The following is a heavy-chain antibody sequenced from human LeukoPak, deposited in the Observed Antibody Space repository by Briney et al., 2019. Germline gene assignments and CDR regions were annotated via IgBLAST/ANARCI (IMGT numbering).Heavy chain of an antibody. V-gene: IGHV4-30-4*01. CDR3: ARGAFYDIFYRLWFGELSRIWFDY. CDR2: IYYSGST. Sequence: SQTLSLTCTVSGGSISSGDYYWSWIRQPPGKGLEWIGYIYYSGSTYYNPSLKSRVTISVDTSKNQFSLKLSSVTAADTAVYYCARGAFYDIFYRLWFGELSRIWFDYWGQGTLVTVSS. D-gene: IGHD3-10*01. J-gene: IGHJ4*02. CDR1: GGSISSGDYY.